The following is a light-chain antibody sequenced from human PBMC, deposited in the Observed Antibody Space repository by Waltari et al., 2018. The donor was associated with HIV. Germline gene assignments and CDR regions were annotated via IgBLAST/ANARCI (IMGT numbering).Light chain of an antibody. J-gene: IGLJ2*01. V-gene: IGLV2-8*01. Sequence: QSALTQPPPASGSPGQSVPIPRTGARSDLGGYTSVTWYQQHPSKAPKVIISEVSKRSSGVPNRFSGSTSGNTASLTVSGLQADDEAEYFCSFYGGSNILVFGGGTKLTVL. CDR1: RSDLGGYTS. CDR3: SFYGGSNILV. CDR2: EVS.